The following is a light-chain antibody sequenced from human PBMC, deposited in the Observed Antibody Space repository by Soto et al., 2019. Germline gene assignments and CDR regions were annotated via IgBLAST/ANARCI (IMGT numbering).Light chain of an antibody. V-gene: IGKV3-20*01. CDR2: GAS. J-gene: IGKJ2*01. CDR3: QQYGSSLYT. Sequence: EIVLTQSPGTLSLSPGERATLSCRASQSVKSSYLAWYQQKPGQAPRLLIYGASSRATGIPDRFSGSGSGTEFTVTISRLEPEDFAVYYCQQYGSSLYTFGQGTKLEIK. CDR1: QSVKSSY.